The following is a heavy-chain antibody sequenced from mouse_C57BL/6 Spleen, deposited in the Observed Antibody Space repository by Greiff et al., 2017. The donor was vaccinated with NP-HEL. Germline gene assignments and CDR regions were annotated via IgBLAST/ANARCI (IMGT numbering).Heavy chain of an antibody. CDR2: IDPSDSYT. CDR1: GYTFTSYW. J-gene: IGHJ2*01. Sequence: VQLQQSGAELVKPGASVKLSCKASGYTFTSYWMQWVKQRPGQGLEWIGEIDPSDSYTNYNQKFKGKATLTVDTSSSTAYMQLSSLTSEDSAVYYCARSGKSSPFDYWGQGTTLTVSS. CDR3: ARSGKSSPFDY. D-gene: IGHD1-1*01. V-gene: IGHV1-50*01.